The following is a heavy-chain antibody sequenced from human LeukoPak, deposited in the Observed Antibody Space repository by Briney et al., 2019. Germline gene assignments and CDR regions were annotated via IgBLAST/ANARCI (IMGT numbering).Heavy chain of an antibody. D-gene: IGHD6-19*01. Sequence: ALVKVSCKASGYTFTSYGISWVRQAPGQGLEWMGWISAYNGNTNYAQKLQGRVTMTTNTSTSTAYMELRSLRSDDTAVYYCARDPNQYEAVHPFDYWGQGTLVTVSS. CDR3: ARDPNQYEAVHPFDY. CDR1: GYTFTSYG. CDR2: ISAYNGNT. J-gene: IGHJ4*02. V-gene: IGHV1-18*01.